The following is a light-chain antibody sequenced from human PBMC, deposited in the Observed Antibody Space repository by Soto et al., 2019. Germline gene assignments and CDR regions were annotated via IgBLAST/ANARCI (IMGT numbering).Light chain of an antibody. J-gene: IGLJ1*01. V-gene: IGLV2-8*01. Sequence: QSALTQPPSASASPGQSVSISCTGTSSDVGGYNYVSWYQQHPGKVPKLIIYEVNKRPSGVPDRFSGSKSGNTASLTVTGLQAEDEADYYCTSYAGGNNVFGTGTKLTVL. CDR1: SSDVGGYNY. CDR2: EVN. CDR3: TSYAGGNNV.